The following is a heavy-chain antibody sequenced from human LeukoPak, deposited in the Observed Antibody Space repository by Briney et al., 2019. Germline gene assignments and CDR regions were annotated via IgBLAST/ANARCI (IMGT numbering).Heavy chain of an antibody. V-gene: IGHV3-74*01. CDR3: VGDSGSYHDAFDI. J-gene: IGHJ3*02. D-gene: IGHD3-10*01. Sequence: GGSLRLSCAASGFTFSSYWMHWVRQAPGKGLVWVSRINSDGSSTSYADSVKGRFTISRDNAKNTLYLQMNSLRAEDAAVYYCVGDSGSYHDAFDIWGQGTMVTVSS. CDR1: GFTFSSYW. CDR2: INSDGSST.